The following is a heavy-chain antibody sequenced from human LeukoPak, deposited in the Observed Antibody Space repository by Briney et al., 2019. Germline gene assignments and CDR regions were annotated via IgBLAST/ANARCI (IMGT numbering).Heavy chain of an antibody. CDR3: ARGGRGSAAVVAPRSFDI. CDR1: GFTFSSYA. J-gene: IGHJ3*02. Sequence: GGSLRLSCAASGFTFSSYAMSWVRQAPGKGLEWVSTISGSGGSTYYADSVKGRFIISRDISKNTLYLQMNSLRAEDSALYYCARGGRGSAAVVAPRSFDIWGQGTMVTVSS. D-gene: IGHD3-22*01. CDR2: ISGSGGST. V-gene: IGHV3-23*01.